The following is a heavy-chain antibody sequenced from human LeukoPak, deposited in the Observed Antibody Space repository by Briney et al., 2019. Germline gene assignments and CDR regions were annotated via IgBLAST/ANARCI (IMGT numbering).Heavy chain of an antibody. CDR2: ITTDETT. J-gene: IGHJ4*02. Sequence: GGSLRLSCAASGYPFSVSWMHWFRQVPGKGLMWVSRITTDETTAYADSVRGRFSISRDNAKNTVYLQMNSLRVEDTAVYYCAKDWFATTDYWGQGILVTVSS. D-gene: IGHD1/OR15-1a*01. CDR1: GYPFSVSW. CDR3: AKDWFATTDY. V-gene: IGHV3-74*01.